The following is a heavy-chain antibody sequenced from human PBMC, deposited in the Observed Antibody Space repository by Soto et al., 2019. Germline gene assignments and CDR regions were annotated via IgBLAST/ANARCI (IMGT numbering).Heavy chain of an antibody. J-gene: IGHJ4*02. CDR3: AKSEDYDFWSGSRRFDY. Sequence: GGSLRLSCVASGFTFSSYAMSWVRQAPGKGLEWVSGISGSGGYTYYSDSVKGRLTISRDNSKNTLYLQMNNLRAEDTAVYYCAKSEDYDFWSGSRRFDYWGQGTLVTVSS. CDR1: GFTFSSYA. D-gene: IGHD3-3*01. V-gene: IGHV3-23*01. CDR2: ISGSGGYT.